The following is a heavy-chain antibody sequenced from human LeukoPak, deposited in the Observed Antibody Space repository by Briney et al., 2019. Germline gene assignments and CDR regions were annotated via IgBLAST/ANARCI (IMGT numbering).Heavy chain of an antibody. CDR2: ISWDGGST. CDR3: AKGGWLQLGGTFDY. D-gene: IGHD5-24*01. CDR1: GFTFDDYA. V-gene: IGHV3-43D*03. Sequence: GGSLRLSCAASGFTFDDYAMHWVRQAPGKGLEWVSLISWDGGSTYCADSVKGRFTISRDSSKNSLYLQMNSLRAEDTALYYCAKGGWLQLGGTFDYWGQGTLVTVSS. J-gene: IGHJ4*02.